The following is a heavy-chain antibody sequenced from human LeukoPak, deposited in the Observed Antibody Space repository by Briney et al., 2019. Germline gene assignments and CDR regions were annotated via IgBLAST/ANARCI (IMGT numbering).Heavy chain of an antibody. J-gene: IGHJ5*02. Sequence: GGSLRLSCAASGYTFSNYAMTWVRQAPGKGLEWVSAISGSDGGTYYSVSVTGRFSISRDNAKNTLYLQMTSLRTDDTAVYYCAKDGYDFWSAYQIDLWGQGHLVTVSS. CDR2: ISGSDGGT. D-gene: IGHD3-3*01. V-gene: IGHV3-23*01. CDR3: AKDGYDFWSAYQIDL. CDR1: GYTFSNYA.